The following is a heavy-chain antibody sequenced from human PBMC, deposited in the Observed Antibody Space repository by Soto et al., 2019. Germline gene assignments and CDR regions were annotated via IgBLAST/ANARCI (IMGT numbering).Heavy chain of an antibody. CDR3: ARTGPAVDAFDI. V-gene: IGHV3-21*01. CDR2: ISSSSSYI. CDR1: GFTFSSYS. Sequence: GGSLRLSCAASGFTFSSYSMNWVRQAPGKGLEWVSSISSSSSYIYYADSVKGRFTISRDNAKNSLYLQMNSLRAEDTAVYYCARTGPAVDAFDIWGQGTMVTVSS. J-gene: IGHJ3*02.